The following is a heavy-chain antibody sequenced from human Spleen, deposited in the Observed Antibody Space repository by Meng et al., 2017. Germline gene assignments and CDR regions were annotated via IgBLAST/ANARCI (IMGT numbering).Heavy chain of an antibody. Sequence: QVQLQASGPGLVKPSGTLSLTCAVSGGSISTRDWWTWVRQPPGKGLEWIGEIYHSGRANYIPTLKSRVTISVDKSKNQFSLDLRSVIAADTAVYFCARNLVGSSLDYWGQGTLVTVSS. CDR3: ARNLVGSSLDY. J-gene: IGHJ4*02. CDR1: GGSISTRDW. CDR2: IYHSGRA. V-gene: IGHV4-4*02. D-gene: IGHD1-14*01.